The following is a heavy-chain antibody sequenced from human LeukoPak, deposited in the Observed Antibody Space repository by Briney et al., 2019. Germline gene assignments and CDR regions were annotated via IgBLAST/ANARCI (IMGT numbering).Heavy chain of an antibody. J-gene: IGHJ4*02. Sequence: GASVKDSCKASGYTFTGYILHWVRRAPGQGFEWMGWINPNSGGTYYTQRFQGRVTMTRDTSISTAYMELSSLRSDDTAVYYCARAQSLTEPAGTFANSWGQGTLLTVSS. D-gene: IGHD6-13*01. CDR2: INPNSGGT. CDR1: GYTFTGYI. CDR3: ARAQSLTEPAGTFANS. V-gene: IGHV1-2*02.